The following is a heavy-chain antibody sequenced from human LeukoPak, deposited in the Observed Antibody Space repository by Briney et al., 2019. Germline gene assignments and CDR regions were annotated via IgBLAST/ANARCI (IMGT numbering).Heavy chain of an antibody. V-gene: IGHV1-2*02. J-gene: IGHJ4*02. CDR2: INPNSGGT. CDR1: GYTFTGYY. D-gene: IGHD3-9*01. Sequence: ASVKVSCKASGYTFTGYYMHWVRQAPGQGLEWMGWINPNSGGTNYAQKFQGRVTMTRDTSISTAYMELSRLRSDDTAVYYRARGANYDILTGYYTFWGQGALVTVSS. CDR3: ARGANYDILTGYYTF.